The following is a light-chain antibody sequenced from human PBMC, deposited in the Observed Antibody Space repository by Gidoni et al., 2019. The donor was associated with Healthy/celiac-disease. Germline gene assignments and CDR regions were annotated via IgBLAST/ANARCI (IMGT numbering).Light chain of an antibody. CDR2: GAS. CDR3: QQYYNWPLT. Sequence: DIVMTQSPATLSVSQGERATNYCRASQSVSSNLAWYQQKPGQAPRLLIYGASTRATGIPAGFSGSGSGTEFTLTISSLQSEDFAVYYCQQYYNWPLTFGGGTKVEIK. CDR1: QSVSSN. V-gene: IGKV3-15*01. J-gene: IGKJ4*01.